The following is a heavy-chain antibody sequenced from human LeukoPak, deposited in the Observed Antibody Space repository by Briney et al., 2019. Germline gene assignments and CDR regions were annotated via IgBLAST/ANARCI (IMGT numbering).Heavy chain of an antibody. D-gene: IGHD6-19*01. J-gene: IGHJ6*03. Sequence: GGSLRLSCAASGFTFSSYWMHWVRQAPGKGLEWVSSISTSNSYIYYAGSVKGRFTISRDNARNSLYLQMNSLRAEDTAVYYCARDQWLVRSRYMDVWGKGTTVTVSS. CDR2: ISTSNSYI. V-gene: IGHV3-21*01. CDR1: GFTFSSYW. CDR3: ARDQWLVRSRYMDV.